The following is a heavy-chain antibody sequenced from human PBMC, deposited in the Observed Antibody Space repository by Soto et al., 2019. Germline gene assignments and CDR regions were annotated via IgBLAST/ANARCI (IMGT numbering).Heavy chain of an antibody. CDR2: ISGSGGST. J-gene: IGHJ4*02. Sequence: PGGSLILSCASSGFTFSSYAMSLVRQAPGKGLEWVSAISGSGGSTYYADSVKGRFTISRDNSKNTLYLQMNSLRAEDTAVYYCAGHEYDFWSGYPQRYYFDYWGQGTLVTVSS. D-gene: IGHD3-3*01. V-gene: IGHV3-23*01. CDR3: AGHEYDFWSGYPQRYYFDY. CDR1: GFTFSSYA.